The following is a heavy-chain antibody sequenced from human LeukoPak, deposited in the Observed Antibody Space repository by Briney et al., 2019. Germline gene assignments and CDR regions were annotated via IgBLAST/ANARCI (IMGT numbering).Heavy chain of an antibody. V-gene: IGHV1-69*04. D-gene: IGHD2-2*02. J-gene: IGHJ6*03. CDR1: VGTFSSYA. Sequence: SVKVSCKASVGTFSSYAISWVRQAPGQGLEWMGRIIPILGIANYAQKFQGRVTITADKSTSTAYMELSSLRSEDTAVHYCASRRSVPAAIADSPHYYYYMDVWGKGTTVTVSS. CDR2: IIPILGIA. CDR3: ASRRSVPAAIADSPHYYYYMDV.